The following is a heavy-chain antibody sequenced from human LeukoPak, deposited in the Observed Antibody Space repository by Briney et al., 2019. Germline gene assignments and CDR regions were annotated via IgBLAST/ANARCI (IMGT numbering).Heavy chain of an antibody. CDR1: GGSFSGYY. V-gene: IGHV4-59*01. J-gene: IGHJ4*02. Sequence: SETLSLTCAVYGGSFSGYYWTWIRQPPGKGLEWIAFIYSTGSTNYSPSLKNRVTISIDTSRSQLSLNVTSVTSADTAVYYCARGGPSSRYFDYWGQGVLVTVSS. CDR3: ARGGPSSRYFDY. D-gene: IGHD6-13*01. CDR2: IYSTGST.